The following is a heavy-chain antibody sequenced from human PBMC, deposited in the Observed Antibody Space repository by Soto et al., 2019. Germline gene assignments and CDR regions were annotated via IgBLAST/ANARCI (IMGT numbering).Heavy chain of an antibody. J-gene: IGHJ4*02. V-gene: IGHV1-18*01. CDR1: GYTFTTYG. D-gene: IGHD3-10*01. CDR3: ARGSGADYYFDY. Sequence: QVQLVQSGAEVKKPGASVKVSCKASGYTFTTYGITWVRKAPGQGLQWMGWISTYNDHTNYAQKFQSRVTMTTDTSTSTAYMELRSLSTDDTAVYYCARGSGADYYFDYWGQGTLVTVSS. CDR2: ISTYNDHT.